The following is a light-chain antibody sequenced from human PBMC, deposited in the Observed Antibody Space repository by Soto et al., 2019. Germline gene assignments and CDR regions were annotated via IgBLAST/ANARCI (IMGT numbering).Light chain of an antibody. V-gene: IGKV1-33*01. Sequence: DIQMTQSPSSLSASVGDRVTITCQASQDISNYLNWYQQKPGKAPKLLIYDASNLETGVPSRFSGCGSGTDFTFTISSLQPEDIATYYCQQYDTLITFGQGTRLEIK. CDR3: QQYDTLIT. CDR1: QDISNY. CDR2: DAS. J-gene: IGKJ5*01.